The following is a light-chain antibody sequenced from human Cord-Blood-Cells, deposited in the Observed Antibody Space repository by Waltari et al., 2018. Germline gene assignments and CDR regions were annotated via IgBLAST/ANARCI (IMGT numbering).Light chain of an antibody. J-gene: IGLJ3*02. V-gene: IGLV3-27*01. CDR3: YSAADNNRV. Sequence: SYELTQPSSVSVSPGQTARITCSGDVLAKKYARWFQQKPGQAPVLVSYKGSERPSGIPERFSGSSSGTTVTFTISGAQVEDEADYYCYSAADNNRVFGGGTKLTVL. CDR1: VLAKKY. CDR2: KGS.